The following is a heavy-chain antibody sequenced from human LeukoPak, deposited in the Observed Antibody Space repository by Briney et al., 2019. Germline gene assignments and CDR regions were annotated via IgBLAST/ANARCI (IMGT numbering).Heavy chain of an antibody. Sequence: SVTVSFTASGGTFTIYAISWVRQAHGQGLGWMGRIIPIFGTANYAQKFQGRVTITADKSTSTAYMELSSLRSEDTAAYYCARARIAAAGQGIDYWGQGTLVTVSS. CDR1: GGTFTIYA. D-gene: IGHD6-13*01. J-gene: IGHJ4*02. CDR2: IIPIFGTA. V-gene: IGHV1-69*06. CDR3: ARARIAAAGQGIDY.